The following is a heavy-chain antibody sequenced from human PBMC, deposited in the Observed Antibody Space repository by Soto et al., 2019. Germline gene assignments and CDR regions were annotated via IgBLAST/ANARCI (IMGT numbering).Heavy chain of an antibody. Sequence: SQALSLTCAISGDIVSSNSAAWNWIRQSPSRGLEWLGRTYYRSKWYNDYAVSVKSRITINPDTSKNQFSLQLNSVTPEDTAVYYCARTFNCSSTSCHTYNWFDPWGKGTLVTVSS. D-gene: IGHD2-2*01. CDR2: TYYRSKWYN. CDR3: ARTFNCSSTSCHTYNWFDP. V-gene: IGHV6-1*01. J-gene: IGHJ5*02. CDR1: GDIVSSNSAA.